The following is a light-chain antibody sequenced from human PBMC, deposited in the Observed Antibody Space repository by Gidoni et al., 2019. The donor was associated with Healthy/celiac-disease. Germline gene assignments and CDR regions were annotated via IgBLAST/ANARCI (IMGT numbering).Light chain of an antibody. CDR1: QSVSSY. CDR3: QQRSNWPLT. CDR2: DAS. Sequence: ELVLTQSPATLSLSPGERATRSCRASQSVSSYLAWYQQKPGQAPRLLIYDASNRATGIPARFSGSGSGTDFTLTISSLEPEDFALYYCQQRSNWPLTFGGGTKVEIK. J-gene: IGKJ4*01. V-gene: IGKV3-11*01.